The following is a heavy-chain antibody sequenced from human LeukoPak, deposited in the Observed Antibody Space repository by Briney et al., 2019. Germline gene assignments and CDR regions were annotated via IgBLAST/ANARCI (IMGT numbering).Heavy chain of an antibody. CDR3: ARGNIATRRGENWFDP. CDR1: GYTFTGDF. V-gene: IGHV1-2*02. Sequence: GASVKVSCKASGYTFTGDFIHWVRQAPGQGLEWMGWINSDSGGTNYARKFQGRVTMTRDTSIGTAYMELSSLRSDDTAVFYCARGNIATRRGENWFDPWGQGTLVTASS. J-gene: IGHJ5*02. CDR2: INSDSGGT. D-gene: IGHD6-6*01.